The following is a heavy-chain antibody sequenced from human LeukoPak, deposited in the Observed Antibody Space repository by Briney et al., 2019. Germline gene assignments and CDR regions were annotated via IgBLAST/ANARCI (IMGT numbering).Heavy chain of an antibody. J-gene: IGHJ5*02. CDR2: IYTSGST. CDR1: GGSISSGSYY. CDR3: ARALVGAKDRFDP. Sequence: SETLSLTCTVSGGSISSGSYYWGWIRQPAGKGLEWIGRIYTSGSTNYNPSLKSRVTISVDTSKNQFSPKLSSVTAADTAVYYCARALVGAKDRFDPWGQGTLVTVSS. D-gene: IGHD1-26*01. V-gene: IGHV4-61*02.